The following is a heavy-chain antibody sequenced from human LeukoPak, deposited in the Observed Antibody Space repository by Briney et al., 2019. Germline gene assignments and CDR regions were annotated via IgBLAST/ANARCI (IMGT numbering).Heavy chain of an antibody. CDR3: ARGYSSSEYWNAFDI. J-gene: IGHJ3*02. CDR1: GYTFTGYY. D-gene: IGHD6-6*01. Sequence: GASVKVSCKASGYTFTGYYMHWVRQAPGQGLEWMGWINPNSGGTNYAQKFQGRVTMTRDTSISTAYMELSRLRSDDTAVYYCARGYSSSEYWNAFDIWGQGTMVTVSS. V-gene: IGHV1-2*02. CDR2: INPNSGGT.